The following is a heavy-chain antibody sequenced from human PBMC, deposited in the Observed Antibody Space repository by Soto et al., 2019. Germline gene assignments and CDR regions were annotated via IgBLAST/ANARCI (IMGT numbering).Heavy chain of an antibody. Sequence: QVHLVESGGGVVQPGMSLRLSCVASGFSFSDSGMHWVRQAPGKGLEWVAAISYDGSNTYYADSVNDRFTISRDNSKKTLYLQMNSLRAEDKAGYYCSKSVRYWFGSSCSPEAFGFWGQGT. V-gene: IGHV3-30*18. J-gene: IGHJ3*01. CDR3: SKSVRYWFGSSCSPEAFGF. D-gene: IGHD2-2*01. CDR2: ISYDGSNT. CDR1: GFSFSDSG.